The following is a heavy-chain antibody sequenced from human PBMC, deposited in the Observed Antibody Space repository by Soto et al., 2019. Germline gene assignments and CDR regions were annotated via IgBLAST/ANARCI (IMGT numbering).Heavy chain of an antibody. V-gene: IGHV3-53*01. CDR1: GFTVSSNY. CDR3: ARMRAYYYDSSGHPGAFDI. J-gene: IGHJ3*02. Sequence: GGSLRLSCAASGFTVSSNYMSWVRQAPGKGLEWVSVIYSGGSTYYADSVKGRFTISRDNSKNTLYLQMNSLRAEDTAVYYCARMRAYYYDSSGHPGAFDIWGQGPMVTVSS. D-gene: IGHD3-22*01. CDR2: IYSGGST.